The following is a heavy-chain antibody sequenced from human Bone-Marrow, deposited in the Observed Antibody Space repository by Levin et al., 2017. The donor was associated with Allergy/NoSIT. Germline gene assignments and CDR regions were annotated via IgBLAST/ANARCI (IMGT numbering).Heavy chain of an antibody. CDR2: IHPHSGLT. J-gene: IGHJ6*02. CDR3: ARLVRPARLSGPQYYYYGMDV. V-gene: IGHV1-2*02. D-gene: IGHD3-3*01. CDR1: GYTFTDYY. Sequence: PGGSLRLSCEASGYTFTDYYIHWVRQAPGQGLEWLGWIHPHSGLTNYSPKFQGRVTMTRDTSITTAYMELSGLGSDDTAVFFCARLVRPARLSGPQYYYYGMDVWGQGTTVTVSS.